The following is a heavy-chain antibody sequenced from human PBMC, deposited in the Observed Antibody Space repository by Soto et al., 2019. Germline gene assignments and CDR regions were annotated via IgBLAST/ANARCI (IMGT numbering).Heavy chain of an antibody. CDR2: VNWNGGST. D-gene: IGHD1-26*01. CDR1: GFIFDDYG. J-gene: IGHJ4*02. Sequence: EVQLVESGGGVLRPGGSLRLSCAASGFIFDDYGMSWARQAPGKGLEWVSGVNWNGGSTGYADSVKGRFTISRDNANNFLFLQMNSLSVEDTAFYYCVRGASLNFDYWGQGTLVTVSS. V-gene: IGHV3-20*04. CDR3: VRGASLNFDY.